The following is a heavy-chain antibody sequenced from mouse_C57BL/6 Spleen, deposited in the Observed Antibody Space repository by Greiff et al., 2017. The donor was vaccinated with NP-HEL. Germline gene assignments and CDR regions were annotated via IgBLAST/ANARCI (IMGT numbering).Heavy chain of an antibody. CDR1: GYTFTSYW. Sequence: QVQLQQPGAELVMPGASVKLSCKASGYTFTSYWMHWVKQRPGQGLEWIGEIDPSDSYTNYNQKFKGKSTLTVAKSSSTAYMQLSCLTTKDTAIYDYARNINRNVYAKDYWGKGTTVTVSS. V-gene: IGHV1-69*01. CDR2: IDPSDSYT. J-gene: IGHJ4*01. D-gene: IGHD1-1*01. CDR3: ARNINRNVYAKDY.